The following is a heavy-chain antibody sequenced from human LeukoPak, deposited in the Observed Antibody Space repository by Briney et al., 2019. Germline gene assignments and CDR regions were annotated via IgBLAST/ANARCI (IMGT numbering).Heavy chain of an antibody. J-gene: IGHJ4*02. D-gene: IGHD2-2*01. Sequence: GGSLRLSCAASGFTFSDHYMSWIRQAPGKGLEWLCYISDDGRAIYYADSVKGRSTLSRDNSQNSLSLLMSSLRAEDTAVYYCARESKGLSVPFDFWGQGTLVTVSS. CDR2: ISDDGRAI. V-gene: IGHV3-11*01. CDR3: ARESKGLSVPFDF. CDR1: GFTFSDHY.